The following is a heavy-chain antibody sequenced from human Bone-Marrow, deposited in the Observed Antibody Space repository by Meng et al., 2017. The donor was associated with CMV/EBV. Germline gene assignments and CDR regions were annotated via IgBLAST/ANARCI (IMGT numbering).Heavy chain of an antibody. CDR1: GGTFSSYA. V-gene: IGHV1-69*10. CDR2: IIPILGIA. CDR3: ARAPRYDYVWGSYRYTEGFDY. D-gene: IGHD3-16*02. J-gene: IGHJ4*02. Sequence: SVKVSCKASGGTFSSYAISWVRQAPGQGLEWMGGIIPILGIANYAQKFQGRVTITADKSTRTAYMELNSLRSEDTAVYYCARAPRYDYVWGSYRYTEGFDYWGQGTLVTVSS.